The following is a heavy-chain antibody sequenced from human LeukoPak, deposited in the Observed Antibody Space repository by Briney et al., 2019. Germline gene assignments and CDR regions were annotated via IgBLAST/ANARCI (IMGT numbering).Heavy chain of an antibody. CDR2: ISSSSYI. CDR3: ARAARAYNYFDY. J-gene: IGHJ4*02. CDR1: GFTFSSYS. D-gene: IGHD5-18*01. Sequence: SLRLSCAASGFTFSSYSMNWVRQAPGKGLEWVSSISSSSYIYYADSVKGRFTISRDNAKNSLYLQMNSLRAEDTAVYYCARAARAYNYFDYWGQGTLVTVSS. V-gene: IGHV3-21*01.